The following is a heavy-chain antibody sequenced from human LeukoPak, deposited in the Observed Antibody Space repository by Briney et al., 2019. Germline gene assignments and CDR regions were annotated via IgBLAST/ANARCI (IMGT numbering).Heavy chain of an antibody. J-gene: IGHJ4*02. Sequence: SETLSLTCAVSGGSISSNNYYWAWIRQPPGKGLEWIGSIYSSGSASYNPSLKSRVSIVLDTSKNQFSLKLSSVTAADTAVYYCARFVVVVNGFDYWGQGTLVTVSS. CDR1: GGSISSNNYY. D-gene: IGHD3-22*01. CDR3: ARFVVVVNGFDY. CDR2: IYSSGSA. V-gene: IGHV4-39*07.